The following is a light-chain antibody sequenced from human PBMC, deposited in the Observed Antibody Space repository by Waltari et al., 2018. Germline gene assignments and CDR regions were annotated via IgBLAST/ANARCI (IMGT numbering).Light chain of an antibody. J-gene: IGKJ1*01. CDR3: HQYHNSPQT. CDR1: HSVNSAY. Sequence: EIELTQSPGTLPFAPGDRATLPCRASHSVNSAYLAWYQQKRGQAPRLLIYGTSTRATGISERFSGSGSGTDFILTISRLEPEDFAIYYCHQYHNSPQTFGQGTKVEI. CDR2: GTS. V-gene: IGKV3-20*01.